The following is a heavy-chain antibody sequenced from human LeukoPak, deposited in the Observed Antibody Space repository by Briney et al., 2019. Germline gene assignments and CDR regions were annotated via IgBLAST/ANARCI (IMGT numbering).Heavy chain of an antibody. Sequence: GGSLRLSCAVSGFTFSRYWMNWVRQAPGKGLEWLANINEDGSEKHYVDSVEGRFTVSRDNGENSVFLQMNSLKVEDAAVYYCARGLRTAAGLDYWGQGTLVIASS. D-gene: IGHD6-13*01. CDR2: INEDGSEK. J-gene: IGHJ4*02. CDR3: ARGLRTAAGLDY. CDR1: GFTFSRYW. V-gene: IGHV3-7*04.